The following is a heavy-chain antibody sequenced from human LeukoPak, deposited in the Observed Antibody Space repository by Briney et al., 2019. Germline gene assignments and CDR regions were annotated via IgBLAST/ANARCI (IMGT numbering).Heavy chain of an antibody. J-gene: IGHJ4*02. V-gene: IGHV4-34*01. D-gene: IGHD3-22*01. Sequence: SETLSLTCAVYGGSFSGYYWSWIRQPPGKGLGWIGEINHSGSTNYNPSLKSRVTISVDTSKNQFSLKLSSVTAADTAVYYCARGPHTGVNYYDSSGYYYWGQGTLVTVSS. CDR2: INHSGST. CDR1: GGSFSGYY. CDR3: ARGPHTGVNYYDSSGYYY.